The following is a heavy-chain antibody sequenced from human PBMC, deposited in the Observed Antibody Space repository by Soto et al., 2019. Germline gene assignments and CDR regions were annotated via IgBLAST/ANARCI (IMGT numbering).Heavy chain of an antibody. D-gene: IGHD6-13*01. CDR3: AKHALRSAAGTAY. CDR1: SGSISSSSYY. J-gene: IGHJ4*02. V-gene: IGHV4-39*01. Sequence: SETLSLTCTVSSGSISSSSYYWGWIRQPPGKGLEWIGSIYYSGSTYYNPSLKSRVTISVDTSKNQFSLKLSSVTAADTAVYYCAKHALRSAAGTAYWGQGTLVTVSS. CDR2: IYYSGST.